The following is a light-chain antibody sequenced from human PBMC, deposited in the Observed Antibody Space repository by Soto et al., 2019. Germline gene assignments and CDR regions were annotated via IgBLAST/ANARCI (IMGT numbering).Light chain of an antibody. V-gene: IGLV1-44*01. CDR3: AAWDNSRNGHV. J-gene: IGLJ1*01. CDR1: SSNIGKNT. Sequence: QSVLAQPPSVSGTPGQRVTISCSGSSSNIGKNTVSWYQQLPGAAPKPLISTDNQRPSGVPDRFSGSKSGTSASLAISGLQSEDEADYYCAAWDNSRNGHVFGTGTKVTVL. CDR2: TDN.